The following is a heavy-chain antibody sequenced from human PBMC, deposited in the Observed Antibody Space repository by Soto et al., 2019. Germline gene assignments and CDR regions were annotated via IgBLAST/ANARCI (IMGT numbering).Heavy chain of an antibody. CDR3: ARDMSHGSGSSTYYFDD. CDR1: GFTFSSYA. J-gene: IGHJ4*02. CDR2: IRGNGGST. Sequence: GGSLRLSCAASGFTFSSYAMSWVRQAPGKGLEWVSGIRGNGGSTDYADSVKGRFTISRDNSKNTLYLQMNSLRAEDTAVYYCARDMSHGSGSSTYYFDDWGQGT. V-gene: IGHV3-23*01. D-gene: IGHD3-10*01.